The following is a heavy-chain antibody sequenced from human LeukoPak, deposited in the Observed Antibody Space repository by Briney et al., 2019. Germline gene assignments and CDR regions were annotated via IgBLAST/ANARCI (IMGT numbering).Heavy chain of an antibody. V-gene: IGHV3-74*01. D-gene: IGHD1-26*01. CDR3: ARDGFGGSYSY. CDR1: GFTVSSYS. CDR2: INSDGSST. Sequence: PGPSLRLSRAASGFTVSSYSMNWARHPPGKGLVWVSRINSDGSSTSYADSVKGRFTISRDNAKNTLYLPMNSLRAEDTAVYYCARDGFGGSYSYWGQGSLVTVSS. J-gene: IGHJ4*02.